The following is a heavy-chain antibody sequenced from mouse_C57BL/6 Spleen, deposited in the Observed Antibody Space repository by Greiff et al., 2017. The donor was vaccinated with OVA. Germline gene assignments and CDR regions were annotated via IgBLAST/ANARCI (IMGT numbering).Heavy chain of an antibody. D-gene: IGHD1-1*01. CDR3: ASSTGDPYCFDY. V-gene: IGHV1-64*01. J-gene: IGHJ2*01. CDR2: IHPNSGST. CDR1: GYTFTSYW. Sequence: QVQLQQPGAELVKPGASVKLSCKASGYTFTSYWMHWVKQRPGQGLEWIGMIHPNSGSTNYNEKFKSKATLTVDKSSSTAYMQLSSLTSEDSAVYYCASSTGDPYCFDYWGQGTTLTVSS.